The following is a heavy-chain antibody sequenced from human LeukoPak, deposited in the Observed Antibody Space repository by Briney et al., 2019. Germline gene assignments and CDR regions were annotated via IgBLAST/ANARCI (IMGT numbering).Heavy chain of an antibody. J-gene: IGHJ4*02. CDR2: INPHSGGT. D-gene: IGHD2-2*01. CDR1: GYTFTGYY. Sequence: ASVKVSCKASGYTFTGYYMHWVRQAPGQGLEWMGWINPHSGGTNYAQKFQGGVTMTRDTSITTAYMELSSLRSDDTAVYYCARDVGEYCSSTNCDASHYWGQGTLVTVSS. V-gene: IGHV1-2*02. CDR3: ARDVGEYCSSTNCDASHY.